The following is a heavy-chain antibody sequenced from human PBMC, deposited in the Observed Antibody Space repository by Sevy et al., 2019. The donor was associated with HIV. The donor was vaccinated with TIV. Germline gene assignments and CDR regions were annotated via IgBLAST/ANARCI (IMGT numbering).Heavy chain of an antibody. CDR2: MNQDGTER. CDR1: GFSFSTYW. J-gene: IGHJ4*02. D-gene: IGHD3-16*01. V-gene: IGHV3-7*01. CDR3: VREGLGGFSYSLDC. Sequence: GGSLRLSCAASGFSFSTYWMTWVRQAPGKGLEWVATMNQDGTERDCVDSVKGRFTISRDNTKTSLFLQMNSLSAEDTVVYYCVREGLGGFSYSLDCWGQGTLVTVSS.